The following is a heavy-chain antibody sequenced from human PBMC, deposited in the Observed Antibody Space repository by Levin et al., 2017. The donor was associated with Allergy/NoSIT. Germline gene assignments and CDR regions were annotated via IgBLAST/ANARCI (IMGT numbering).Heavy chain of an antibody. V-gene: IGHV3-23*01. D-gene: IGHD3-3*01. CDR2: ISGSGGST. J-gene: IGHJ4*02. Sequence: GGSLRLSCAASGFTFSSYAMSWVRQAPGKGLEWVSAISGSGGSTYYADSVKGRFTISRDNSKNTLYLQMNSLRAEDTAVYYCAKDSYDFWSGYSGYWGQGTLVTVSS. CDR1: GFTFSSYA. CDR3: AKDSYDFWSGYSGY.